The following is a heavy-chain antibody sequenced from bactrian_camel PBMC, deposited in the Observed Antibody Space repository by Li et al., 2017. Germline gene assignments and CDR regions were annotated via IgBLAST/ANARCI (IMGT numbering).Heavy chain of an antibody. CDR1: SYLYNTYC. CDR2: IDSYRIR. V-gene: IGHV3S53*01. D-gene: IGHD3*01. CDR3: AADRNGGFCYDSYLAKFGT. J-gene: IGHJ4*01. Sequence: QVQLVESGGGSVQAGGSLTLSCKASSYLYNTYCMAWFRQAPGKEREAIAHIDSYRIRTYADSVKGRFTISRDKPRNTVYLQMESLKPEDTAMYYCAADRNGGFCYDSYLAKFGTWGQGTQVTVS.